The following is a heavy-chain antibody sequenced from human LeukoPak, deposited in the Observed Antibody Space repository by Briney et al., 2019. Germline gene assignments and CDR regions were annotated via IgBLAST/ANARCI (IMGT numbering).Heavy chain of an antibody. J-gene: IGHJ4*02. Sequence: SETLSLTCAVYGGSFSGYYWTWIRQPPGKGLEWIGEINQSGSTNYKPSLKSRVTISVDTSKNQFSLMLSSVTAADTAVYYCARREFPLLGPYFFDYWGQGTLVTVSS. D-gene: IGHD7-27*01. CDR1: GGSFSGYY. V-gene: IGHV4-34*01. CDR2: INQSGST. CDR3: ARREFPLLGPYFFDY.